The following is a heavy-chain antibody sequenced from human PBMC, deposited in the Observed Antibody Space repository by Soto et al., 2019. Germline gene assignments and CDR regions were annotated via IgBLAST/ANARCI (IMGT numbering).Heavy chain of an antibody. CDR1: GGSISSNY. V-gene: IGHV4-59*01. J-gene: IGHJ4*02. D-gene: IGHD6-13*01. CDR2: VYNSGST. CDR3: ARYRREAVAGYTLDN. Sequence: SETLSLTCTVSGGSISSNYWTWIRQPPGKGLEWIGYVYNSGSTNYNPSLKSRVAISEDTSKSQFSLKVNSMTAADTAVYYCARYRREAVAGYTLDNWGQGILVTVSS.